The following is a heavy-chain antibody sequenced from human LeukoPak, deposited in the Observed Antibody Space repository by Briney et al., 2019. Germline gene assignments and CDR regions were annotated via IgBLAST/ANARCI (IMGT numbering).Heavy chain of an antibody. V-gene: IGHV2-5*02. CDR1: GFSLSTTGVG. CDR2: IYWDDDK. CDR3: AHRKDVLRYFDWTFDY. Sequence: SGPTLVKPTQTLTLTCTFSGFSLSTTGVGVGWIRQPPGKALEWLALIYWDDDKRYSPSLKSRLTITKDTSKNQVVLTMTNMDPVDTATYYCAHRKDVLRYFDWTFDYWGQGTLVTVSS. J-gene: IGHJ4*02. D-gene: IGHD3-9*01.